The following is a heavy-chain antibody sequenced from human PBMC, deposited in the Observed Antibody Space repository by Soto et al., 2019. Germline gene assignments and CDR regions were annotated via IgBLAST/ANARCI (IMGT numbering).Heavy chain of an antibody. CDR3: ARGSGDTALYYYGMDV. CDR2: MNPNSGNT. Sequence: EASVKVSWKASGYTFTSYDINWVRQATGQGLEWMGWMNPNSGNTGYAQKFQGRVTMTRNTSISTAYMELSSLRSEDTAVYYCARGSGDTALYYYGMDVWGQGTTVTVSS. D-gene: IGHD4-17*01. V-gene: IGHV1-8*01. CDR1: GYTFTSYD. J-gene: IGHJ6*02.